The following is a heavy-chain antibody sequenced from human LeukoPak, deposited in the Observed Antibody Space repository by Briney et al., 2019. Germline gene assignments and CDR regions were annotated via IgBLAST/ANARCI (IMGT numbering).Heavy chain of an antibody. Sequence: AGGSLRLSCAASGFTFSSYWMHWVRQAPGKGLVWVSRINSDGSGTTYADSVKGRFTISRDNAKNTLYLQINSLRAEDTAMYYCVRQYSYDSSGYYPWGYWGQGTLVTVSS. CDR1: GFTFSSYW. CDR3: VRQYSYDSSGYYPWGY. D-gene: IGHD3-22*01. J-gene: IGHJ4*02. CDR2: INSDGSGT. V-gene: IGHV3-74*01.